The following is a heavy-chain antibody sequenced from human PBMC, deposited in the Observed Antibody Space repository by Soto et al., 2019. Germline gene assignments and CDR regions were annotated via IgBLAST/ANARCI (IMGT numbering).Heavy chain of an antibody. V-gene: IGHV1-2*04. CDR1: GYTFTGYY. Sequence: QVQLVQSGAEVKKPGASVKVSCKASGYTFTGYYMHWVRQAPGQGLEWMGWINPNSGGTNYAKKFQGWVTMTRDTSISTAYMELSRLRSDDTAVYYCARESESCYQGAFEIWGQGTMVTVSS. CDR3: ARESESCYQGAFEI. CDR2: INPNSGGT. D-gene: IGHD3-22*01. J-gene: IGHJ3*02.